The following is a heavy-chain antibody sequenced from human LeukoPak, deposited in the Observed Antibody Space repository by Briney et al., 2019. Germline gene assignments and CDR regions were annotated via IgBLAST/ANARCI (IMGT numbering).Heavy chain of an antibody. D-gene: IGHD1-26*01. J-gene: IGHJ4*02. Sequence: ASVKVSCKASGYTFTGYYMHWVRQAPGQGLEWMGWINPNSGGTNYAQKFQGRVTMTGDTSISTAYMELSRLRSDDTAVYYCARVGYSGSYRYLYYFDYWGQGTLVTVSS. V-gene: IGHV1-2*02. CDR3: ARVGYSGSYRYLYYFDY. CDR1: GYTFTGYY. CDR2: INPNSGGT.